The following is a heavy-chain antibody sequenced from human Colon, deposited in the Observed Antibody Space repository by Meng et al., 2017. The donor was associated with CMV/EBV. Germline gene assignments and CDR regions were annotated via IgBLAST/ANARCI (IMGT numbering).Heavy chain of an antibody. CDR2: VSISGNT. CDR1: GALISCFY. J-gene: IGHJ4*02. CDR3: ARDSNRSGLAY. V-gene: IGHV4-4*07. D-gene: IGHD3-10*01. Sequence: HVQPGVWGPGRVDLSAPLSPPGTVCGALISCFYGSWTRPPAGKGLVWIGRVSISGNTNYNLPLKRRVTMSIDTPKNQLSLNISSVTAADTAVYQCARDSNRSGLAYWGQGTLVTVSS.